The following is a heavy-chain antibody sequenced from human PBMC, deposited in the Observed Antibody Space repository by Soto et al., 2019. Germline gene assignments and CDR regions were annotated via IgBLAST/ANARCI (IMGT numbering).Heavy chain of an antibody. Sequence: EVQLLESGGNLVQPGGSLRLSCAASGFTFSTYAMSWVRQAPGKGLEWVSAISPNGDATYYADSVKGRFTISRDNSRNTLYLQMNSLKADDTAVYYCAKETVFTAVEDQWGQGTLVTVSS. CDR2: ISPNGDAT. CDR1: GFTFSTYA. J-gene: IGHJ4*02. D-gene: IGHD3-10*02. CDR3: AKETVFTAVEDQ. V-gene: IGHV3-23*01.